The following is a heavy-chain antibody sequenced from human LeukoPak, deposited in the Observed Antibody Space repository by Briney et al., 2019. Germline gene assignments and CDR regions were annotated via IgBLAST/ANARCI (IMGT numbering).Heavy chain of an antibody. J-gene: IGHJ3*02. CDR2: ISYSGST. CDR1: GGSISSSSYY. Sequence: SETLSLTCTVSGGSISSSSYYWGWIRQPPGKGLEWIGSISYSGSTYYNPSLRSRVTISVDTSKNQFSLKLSSVTAADTAVYYCARAHMIVDAFDIWGQGTMVTVSS. D-gene: IGHD3-22*01. CDR3: ARAHMIVDAFDI. V-gene: IGHV4-39*07.